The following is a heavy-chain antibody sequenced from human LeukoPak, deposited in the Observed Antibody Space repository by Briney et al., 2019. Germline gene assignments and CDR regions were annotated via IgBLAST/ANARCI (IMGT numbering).Heavy chain of an antibody. CDR1: GYTFTSYY. Sequence: ASVKVSCKASGYTFTSYYMHWVRQAPGQGLEWMGIINPSGGSTSYAQKFQGRVTMTRDTSTSTVYMELSSLRSEDTAAYYCAREDTMVRGVILRMGFDYWGQGTLVTVSS. V-gene: IGHV1-46*01. D-gene: IGHD3-10*01. CDR2: INPSGGST. CDR3: AREDTMVRGVILRMGFDY. J-gene: IGHJ4*02.